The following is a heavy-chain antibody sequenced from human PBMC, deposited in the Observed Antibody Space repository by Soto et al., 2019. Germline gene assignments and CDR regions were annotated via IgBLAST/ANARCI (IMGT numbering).Heavy chain of an antibody. CDR2: ISSSSRTI. Sequence: PGGSLRLSCAASGFTFSSYSMNWVRQAPGKGLEWVSYISSSSRTIYYADSVKGRFTISRDNAKNSLYLQMNSLRDEDTAVYYCARDPYDFWSGYFAYYYYYGMDVWGQGTTVTVSS. V-gene: IGHV3-48*02. CDR1: GFTFSSYS. CDR3: ARDPYDFWSGYFAYYYYYGMDV. D-gene: IGHD3-3*01. J-gene: IGHJ6*02.